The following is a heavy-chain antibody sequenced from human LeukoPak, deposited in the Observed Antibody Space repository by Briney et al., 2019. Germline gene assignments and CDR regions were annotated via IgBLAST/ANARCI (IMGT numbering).Heavy chain of an antibody. CDR1: GFTVRSKY. Sequence: GGSLRLSCAASGFTVRSKYMGWLREAPGKGLEWVSVIYSGGSTYYADSVKGRFTISRDDSKNTVDLQMNSLRVEDTAVYYCAMRGNTWYDCWGQGTLVTVSS. CDR3: AMRGNTWYDC. CDR2: IYSGGST. V-gene: IGHV3-53*01. J-gene: IGHJ4*02. D-gene: IGHD6-13*01.